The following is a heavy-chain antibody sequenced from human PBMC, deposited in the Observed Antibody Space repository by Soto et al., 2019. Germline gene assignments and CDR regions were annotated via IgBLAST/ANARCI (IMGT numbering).Heavy chain of an antibody. CDR1: GFTFSSYS. V-gene: IGHV3-21*01. CDR3: ARDPSRDPYAFDI. Sequence: GGSLRLSCAASGFTFSSYSMNWVRQAPGKGLEWVSSISSSSSYIYYADSVKGRFTISRDNAKNSLYLQMNSLRAEDTAVYYCARDPSRDPYAFDIWGQGTMVTVSS. CDR2: ISSSSSYI. J-gene: IGHJ3*02. D-gene: IGHD2-2*01.